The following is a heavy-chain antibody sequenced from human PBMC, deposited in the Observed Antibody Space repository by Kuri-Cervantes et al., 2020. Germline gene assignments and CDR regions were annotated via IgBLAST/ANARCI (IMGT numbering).Heavy chain of an antibody. J-gene: IGHJ5*02. V-gene: IGHV4-39*07. Sequence: ESLKISCTVSGGSISSSSYYWGWIRQPPGKGLEWIGSIYYSGSTYYNPSLKSRVTISVDTSKNQFSLKLSSVTAADTAVYYCARGLRCSGGSCYSYPSPLFSSLRFDPWGQGTLVTVSS. CDR1: GGSISSSSYY. D-gene: IGHD2-15*01. CDR2: IYYSGST. CDR3: ARGLRCSGGSCYSYPSPLFSSLRFDP.